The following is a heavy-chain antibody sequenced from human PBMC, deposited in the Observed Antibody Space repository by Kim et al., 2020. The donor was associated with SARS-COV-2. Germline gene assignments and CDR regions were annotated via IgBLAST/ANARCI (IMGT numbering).Heavy chain of an antibody. V-gene: IGHV5-51*01. CDR2: IYPGDSDT. CDR3: ARIPGVDYGDYNSDY. Sequence: GESLKISCKGSGYSFTSYWIGWVRQMPGKGLEWMGIIYPGDSDTRYSPSFQGQVTISADKSISTAYLQWSSLKASDTAMYYCARIPGVDYGDYNSDYWGQGTLVTVSS. D-gene: IGHD4-17*01. J-gene: IGHJ4*02. CDR1: GYSFTSYW.